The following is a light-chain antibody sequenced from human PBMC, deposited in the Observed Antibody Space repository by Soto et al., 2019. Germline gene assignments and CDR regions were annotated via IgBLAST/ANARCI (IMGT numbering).Light chain of an antibody. CDR3: QQYENWPPLT. CDR1: QNIRRN. J-gene: IGKJ4*01. V-gene: IGKV3-15*01. CDR2: SAS. Sequence: EIVMTQSPATLSVSPGERGTLSCRASQNIRRNLAWYQQKPGQAPRLLIYSASTRAPGIPARFTGGGSGTDFTLTITSLQSEDSALYYCQQYENWPPLTFGGGTKVEIK.